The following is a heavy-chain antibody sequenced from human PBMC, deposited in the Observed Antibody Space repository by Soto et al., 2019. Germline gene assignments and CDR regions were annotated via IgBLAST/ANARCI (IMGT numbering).Heavy chain of an antibody. CDR1: GGTFSSYA. CDR3: AGRLGYCSGGSCYSDYYGMDV. D-gene: IGHD2-15*01. J-gene: IGHJ6*02. Sequence: SVKVSCKASGGTFSSYAISWVRQAPGQGLEGVGGIIPIFGTANYAQKFQGRVTITADESTSTAYMELSSLRSEDTAVYYCAGRLGYCSGGSCYSDYYGMDVWGQGTTVTVSS. V-gene: IGHV1-69*13. CDR2: IIPIFGTA.